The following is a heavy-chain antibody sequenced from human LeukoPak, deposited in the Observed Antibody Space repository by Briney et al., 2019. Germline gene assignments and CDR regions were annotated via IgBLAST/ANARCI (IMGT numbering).Heavy chain of an antibody. D-gene: IGHD6-13*01. CDR2: ISAYNGNT. J-gene: IGHJ5*02. Sequence: ASVKVPCKASGYTFTSYGISWVRQAPGQGLEWMGWISAYNGNTNYAQKLRGRVTMTTDTSTSTAYMELRSLRSDDTAVYYCARQPPAAAGQYNWFDPWGQGTLVTVSS. CDR3: ARQPPAAAGQYNWFDP. CDR1: GYTFTSYG. V-gene: IGHV1-18*01.